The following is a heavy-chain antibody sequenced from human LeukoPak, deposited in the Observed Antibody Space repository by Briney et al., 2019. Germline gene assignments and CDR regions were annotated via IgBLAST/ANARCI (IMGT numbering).Heavy chain of an antibody. CDR3: ARHNGSNVY. CDR1: GGSISSYY. J-gene: IGHJ4*02. V-gene: IGHV4-59*08. Sequence: SETLSLTCTVSGGSISSYYWSWIRQPPGEGLEWSGYIYYSGSTNYNPSLKSRVTISVDTSNNQFSLKLSSVTAAVTALYYCARHNGSNVYWGQGTLVTVSS. CDR2: IYYSGST.